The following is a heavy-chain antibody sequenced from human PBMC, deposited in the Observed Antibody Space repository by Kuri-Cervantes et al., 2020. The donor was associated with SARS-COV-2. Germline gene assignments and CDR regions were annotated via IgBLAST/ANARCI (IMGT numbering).Heavy chain of an antibody. CDR2: LNPSGGST. CDR3: ASDGPRDSGQFDY. Sequence: ASVKVSCKASGYTFTSYYMHWLRQAPGQGREWMGILNPSGGSTSYAQKFQGWVTMTRDTSISTAYMELSRLRSDDTAVYYCASDGPRDSGQFDYWGQGTLVTVSS. D-gene: IGHD6-19*01. CDR1: GYTFTSYY. V-gene: IGHV1-46*01. J-gene: IGHJ4*02.